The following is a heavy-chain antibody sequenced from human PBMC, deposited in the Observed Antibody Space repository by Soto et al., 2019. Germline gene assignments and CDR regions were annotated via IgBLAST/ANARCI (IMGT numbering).Heavy chain of an antibody. CDR2: ISGSGGST. Sequence: GGSLRLSCAASGSTFSSYAMSWVRQAPGKGLEWVPAISGSGGSTYYADSVKGRFTISRDNSKNTLYLQMNSLRAEDTAVYYCAKDRITIFGVDRAPFDYWGQGTLVTVSS. CDR1: GSTFSSYA. J-gene: IGHJ4*02. V-gene: IGHV3-23*01. D-gene: IGHD3-3*01. CDR3: AKDRITIFGVDRAPFDY.